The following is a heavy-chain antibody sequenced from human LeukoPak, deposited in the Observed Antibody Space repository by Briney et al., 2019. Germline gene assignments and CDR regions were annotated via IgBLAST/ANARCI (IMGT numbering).Heavy chain of an antibody. J-gene: IGHJ4*02. CDR3: AGGEPYVY. Sequence: GGSLRLSCAASGFTFTTYGMHWVRQAPGKGLEWVAIIWYDGSNKYYADSVRGRFTIPRDNSKNTLYLQMNSLRVEDTAMYYCAGGEPYVYWGQGTLVTVSS. CDR2: IWYDGSNK. CDR1: GFTFTTYG. D-gene: IGHD1-14*01. V-gene: IGHV3-33*01.